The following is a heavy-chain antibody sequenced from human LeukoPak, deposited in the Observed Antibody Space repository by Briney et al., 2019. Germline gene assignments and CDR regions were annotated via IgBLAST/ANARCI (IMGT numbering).Heavy chain of an antibody. J-gene: IGHJ4*02. CDR1: GFTFSSYS. V-gene: IGHV3-48*01. D-gene: IGHD2-8*01. CDR2: SSSRSSTI. CDR3: AKVFFMDY. Sequence: PGGSLRLSCAASGFTFSSYSMNWVRQAPGKGLEWVSYSSSRSSTIYYADSVKGRFTISRDNAKNTLYLQMNSLRAEDTAVYYCAKVFFMDYWGQGTLVTVSS.